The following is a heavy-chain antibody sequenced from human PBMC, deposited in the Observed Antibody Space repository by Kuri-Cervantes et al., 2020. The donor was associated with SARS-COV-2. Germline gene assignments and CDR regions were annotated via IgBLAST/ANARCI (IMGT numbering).Heavy chain of an antibody. V-gene: IGHV1-18*01. Sequence: ASVKVSCKASGYTFTSYGISWVRQAPGQGLEWMGWISAYNGNTNYAQKLQGRVTMTTDTSTSTAYMELRSLRSDDTAVYYCARSGTVLWFGELFPGTTGNWFDPWGQGTLVTVSS. D-gene: IGHD3-10*01. CDR3: ARSGTVLWFGELFPGTTGNWFDP. CDR2: ISAYNGNT. CDR1: GYTFTSYG. J-gene: IGHJ5*02.